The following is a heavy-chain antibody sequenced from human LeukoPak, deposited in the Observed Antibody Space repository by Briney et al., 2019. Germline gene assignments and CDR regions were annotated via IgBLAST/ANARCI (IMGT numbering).Heavy chain of an antibody. CDR2: IRTKSNNFAT. Sequence: GGSLKLSCAASGFVFSDSPLHWVRQASGKGLEGVALIRTKSNNFATAYAASLRGRFTVSRDDSRKMAYLQMNSLKTEDTAVYYCTSLTTKTPWGQGTLVTVSS. V-gene: IGHV3-73*01. CDR3: TSLTTKTP. CDR1: GFVFSDSP. D-gene: IGHD4/OR15-4a*01. J-gene: IGHJ5*02.